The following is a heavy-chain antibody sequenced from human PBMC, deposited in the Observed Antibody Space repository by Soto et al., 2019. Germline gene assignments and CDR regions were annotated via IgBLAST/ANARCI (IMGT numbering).Heavy chain of an antibody. Sequence: QVQLVQSGAEVKKPGSSVKVSCKASGGTFSSYAISWVRQAPGQGLEWMGGIIPIFGTANYAQKFQGRVTSTADKSTSKAYMELSSLRAEDTAVYDCARESPPPLIAARNHYYYYDGMDVWGQGTTVTVSS. CDR3: ARESPPPLIAARNHYYYYDGMDV. J-gene: IGHJ6*02. CDR2: IIPIFGTA. D-gene: IGHD6-6*01. CDR1: GGTFSSYA. V-gene: IGHV1-69*06.